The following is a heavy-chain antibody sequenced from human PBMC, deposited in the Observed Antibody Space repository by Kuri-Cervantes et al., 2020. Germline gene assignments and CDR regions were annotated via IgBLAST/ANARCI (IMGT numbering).Heavy chain of an antibody. D-gene: IGHD7-27*01. CDR1: GFTFNNHW. CDR3: ARDFNWAKDY. V-gene: IGHV3-7*01. Sequence: GESLKISCSASGFTFNNHWMDWVRQAPGKGLEWVAKINQDGSEKNYADSVKGRFTISRDNAKNSLFLQMNSLRAEDTAVYYCARDFNWAKDYWGQGTLVTVSS. CDR2: INQDGSEK. J-gene: IGHJ4*02.